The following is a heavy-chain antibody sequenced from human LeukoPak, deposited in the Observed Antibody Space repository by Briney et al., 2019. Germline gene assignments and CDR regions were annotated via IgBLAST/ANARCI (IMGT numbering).Heavy chain of an antibody. CDR1: GLTFSSYG. CDR3: AKVEIWFGDHYGMDV. V-gene: IGHV3-30*18. J-gene: IGHJ6*02. Sequence: GRSLRLSCAASGLTFSSYGMHWVRQAPGKGLEWVAVISYDGSNKYYADSVKGRFTISRDNSKNTLYLQMNSLRAEDTAVYYCAKVEIWFGDHYGMDVWGQGTTVTVSS. D-gene: IGHD3-10*01. CDR2: ISYDGSNK.